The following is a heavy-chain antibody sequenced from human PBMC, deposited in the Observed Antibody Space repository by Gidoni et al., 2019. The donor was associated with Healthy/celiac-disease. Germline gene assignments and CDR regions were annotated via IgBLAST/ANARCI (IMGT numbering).Heavy chain of an antibody. J-gene: IGHJ4*02. CDR1: GFTFSRYA. CDR2: ISYDGSNK. Sequence: QVQLVESGGGVVQPGRSLRLSCAASGFTFSRYAMHWVRQAPGKGLEWVAVISYDGSNKSYADSVKGRFTISRDNSKNTLYLQMNSLRAEDTAVYYCARAGYYDSSGYYFIDYWGQGTLVTVSS. CDR3: ARAGYYDSSGYYFIDY. V-gene: IGHV3-30*04. D-gene: IGHD3-22*01.